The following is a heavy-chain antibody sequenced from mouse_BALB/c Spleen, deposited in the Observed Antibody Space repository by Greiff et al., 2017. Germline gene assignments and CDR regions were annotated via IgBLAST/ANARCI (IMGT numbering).Heavy chain of an antibody. CDR3: AVAYGNYDARDY. CDR2: IYPGGGYT. CDR1: GYTFTNYW. J-gene: IGHJ4*01. D-gene: IGHD2-1*01. Sequence: QVQLQQSGAELVRPGTSVKISCKASGYTFTNYWLGWVKQRPGHGLEWIGDIYPGGGYTNYNEKFKGKATLTADTSSSTAYMQLSNLTSEDSAVYFCAVAYGNYDARDYWGQGTSVTVSS. V-gene: IGHV1-63*02.